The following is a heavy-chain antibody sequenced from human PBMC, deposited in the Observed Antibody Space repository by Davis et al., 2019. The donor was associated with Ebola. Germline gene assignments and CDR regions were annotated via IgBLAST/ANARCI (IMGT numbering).Heavy chain of an antibody. CDR2: IYYSGST. CDR1: GGSISSSSYY. D-gene: IGHD3-3*01. V-gene: IGHV4-39*02. CDR3: AREGLRFLPTNYVDV. Sequence: SETLSLTCTVSGGSISSSSYYWGWIRQPPGKGLEWIGSIYYSGSTYYNPSLKSRVTISVDTSKNQFSLKLSSVTAADTAVYYCAREGLRFLPTNYVDVWGQGTTVTVSS. J-gene: IGHJ6*02.